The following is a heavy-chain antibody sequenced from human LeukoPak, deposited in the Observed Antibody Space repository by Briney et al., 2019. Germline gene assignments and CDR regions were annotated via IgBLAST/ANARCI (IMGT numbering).Heavy chain of an antibody. V-gene: IGHV1-24*01. Sequence: GASVKVSCRVSGYSLSDLSIHWVRHVHGKGLEWMGGFEPEEGDHGETIFAQNFEGRLTLTEDTLTDTAYTEFLSLTSEDTGVYYCATDRLEIYALNIWGQGTMVTVSS. CDR1: GYSLSDLS. D-gene: IGHD1-1*01. CDR3: ATDRLEIYALNI. J-gene: IGHJ3*02. CDR2: FEPEEGDHGET.